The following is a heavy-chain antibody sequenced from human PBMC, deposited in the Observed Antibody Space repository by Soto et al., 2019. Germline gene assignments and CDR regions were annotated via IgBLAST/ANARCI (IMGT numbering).Heavy chain of an antibody. CDR2: ITYDGANG. CDR1: GFIFRSYA. J-gene: IGHJ4*02. CDR3: ARAFSGTYPNFHX. D-gene: IGHD1-26*01. Sequence: PGGSLRLSCLASGFIFRSYAMHWVRQAPGKGLEWVSVITYDGANGYYADSVRVRFAIYRENSKRTLFLQMNSLRPEDTAVYYCARAFSGTYPNFHXWGQATLVTVSX. V-gene: IGHV3-30*09.